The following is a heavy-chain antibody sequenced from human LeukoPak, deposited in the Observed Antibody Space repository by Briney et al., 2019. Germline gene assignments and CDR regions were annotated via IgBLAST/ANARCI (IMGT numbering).Heavy chain of an antibody. D-gene: IGHD3-10*01. Sequence: SESLSLTCTFSGGSFSPAHWSWIRQPPGKGLEWIGVICDNGHTDYNPSLQSRVTISVDTSKRQFSLKLSSLAAADTAVYYCATGRDPYKTGHWGQGTLVTVSS. V-gene: IGHV4-59*01. CDR1: GGSFSPAH. CDR3: ATGRDPYKTGH. CDR2: ICDNGHT. J-gene: IGHJ4*02.